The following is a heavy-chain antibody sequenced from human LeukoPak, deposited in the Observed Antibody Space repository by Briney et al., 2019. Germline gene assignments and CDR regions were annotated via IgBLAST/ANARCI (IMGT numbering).Heavy chain of an antibody. CDR3: AKGSSGYFFDL. D-gene: IGHD3-22*01. J-gene: IGHJ4*02. Sequence: RGSLRLSCAASGFIFNNYGLVWVRQAPGKGLEWVSAISNDGGGTTYADFVKGRFSVSRDNSKNTLFLQMNSLRAEDTALYYCAKGSSGYFFDLWGQGTLVTVSS. CDR2: ISNDGGGT. CDR1: GFIFNNYG. V-gene: IGHV3-23*01.